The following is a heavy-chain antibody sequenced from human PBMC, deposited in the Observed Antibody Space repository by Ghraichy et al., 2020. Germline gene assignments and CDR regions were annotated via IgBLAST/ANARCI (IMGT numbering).Heavy chain of an antibody. CDR3: ARIEGYSYPY. CDR2: ISITSTTI. CDR1: GFTFSTYS. V-gene: IGHV3-48*01. J-gene: IGHJ4*02. D-gene: IGHD5-18*01. Sequence: GGSLRLSCVASGFTFSTYSMNWVRQAPGKGLEWISYISITSTTIYYADSVKGRFTISRDNAKNSVFLQMNSLRAEDTAVYYCARIEGYSYPYWGQGTLVTVAS.